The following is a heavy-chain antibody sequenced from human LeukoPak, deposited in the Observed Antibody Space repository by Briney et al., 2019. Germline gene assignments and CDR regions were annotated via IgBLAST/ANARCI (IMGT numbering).Heavy chain of an antibody. J-gene: IGHJ6*04. Sequence: GGSLRLSCAASGFTFSSYEMNWVRQAPGKGLEWVSYISSSGSTIYYADSVKGRFTISRDNAKNSLYLQMNSLRAEDTAVYYCAELGFTMIGGVWGKGTTATISS. V-gene: IGHV3-48*03. D-gene: IGHD3-10*02. CDR1: GFTFSSYE. CDR3: AELGFTMIGGV. CDR2: ISSSGSTI.